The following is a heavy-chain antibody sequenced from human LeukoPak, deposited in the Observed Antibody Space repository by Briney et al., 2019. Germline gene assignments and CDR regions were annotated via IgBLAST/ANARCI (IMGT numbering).Heavy chain of an antibody. J-gene: IGHJ4*02. D-gene: IGHD5-24*01. CDR2: IIPIFGIA. CDR1: GGTFSSYA. V-gene: IGHV1-69*04. Sequence: ASVKVSCKAPGGTFSSYAISWVRQAPGQGLEWMGRIIPIFGIANYAQKLQGRVTITADKSTSTAYMELSSLRSEDTAVYYCARDQRRDGYCDYWGQGTLVTVSS. CDR3: ARDQRRDGYCDY.